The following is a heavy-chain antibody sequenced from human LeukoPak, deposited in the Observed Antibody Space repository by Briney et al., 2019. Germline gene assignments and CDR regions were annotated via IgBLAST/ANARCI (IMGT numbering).Heavy chain of an antibody. CDR3: ASDYTTQDVFDF. Sequence: SETLSLTCTVSGVSISSYYWTWIRQPAGKGLEWIGRIYISGSTNYNPSLKSRVTMSVDTSKNQVSLKLGSVTAADTAVYYCASDYTTQDVFDFWGQGTMVTVSS. CDR2: IYISGST. V-gene: IGHV4-4*07. D-gene: IGHD3-16*01. CDR1: GVSISSYY. J-gene: IGHJ3*01.